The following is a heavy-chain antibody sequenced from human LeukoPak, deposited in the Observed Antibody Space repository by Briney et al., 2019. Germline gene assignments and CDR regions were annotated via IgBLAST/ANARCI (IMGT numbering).Heavy chain of an antibody. CDR1: GFTFSSYG. J-gene: IGHJ5*02. Sequence: PGGTLRLSCAASGFTFSSYGMHWVRQAPGKGLEWVAFIRYDGSNKYYADSVKGRFTISRDNAKNSLYLQMNSLRAEDTAVYYCARGPVVAWVGDWFDPWGQGTLVTVSS. CDR3: ARGPVVAWVGDWFDP. V-gene: IGHV3-30*02. D-gene: IGHD2-21*01. CDR2: IRYDGSNK.